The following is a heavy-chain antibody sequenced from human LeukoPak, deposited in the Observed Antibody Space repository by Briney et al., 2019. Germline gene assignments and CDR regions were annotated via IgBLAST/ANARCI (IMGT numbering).Heavy chain of an antibody. V-gene: IGHV4-59*01. CDR3: ARSGGSGSYFDY. Sequence: SETLSLTCTVSGGSISRYYWSWIRQPPGKGLEWIGYIYYSGSTKYNPSLKSRVTISVDTSKNQFSLKLSSVTAADTAVYYCARSGGSGSYFDYWGQGTLVTVSS. J-gene: IGHJ4*02. CDR1: GGSISRYY. D-gene: IGHD3-10*01. CDR2: IYYSGST.